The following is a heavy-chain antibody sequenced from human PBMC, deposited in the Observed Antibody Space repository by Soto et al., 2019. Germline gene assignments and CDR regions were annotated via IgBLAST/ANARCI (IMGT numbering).Heavy chain of an antibody. V-gene: IGHV3-23*01. D-gene: IGHD3-10*01. CDR1: GFTFSNYD. Sequence: EVQLLESGGGLVQPGGSLRLSCVASGFTFSNYDMSWVRQAPGKGLEWVSTVDIAGSTYYADSVTGRFTISRDNSRNTLSLQMNSLRAEDTAVYYCAKHRLARGIDYWGQGTPVTVSS. J-gene: IGHJ4*02. CDR2: VDIAGST. CDR3: AKHRLARGIDY.